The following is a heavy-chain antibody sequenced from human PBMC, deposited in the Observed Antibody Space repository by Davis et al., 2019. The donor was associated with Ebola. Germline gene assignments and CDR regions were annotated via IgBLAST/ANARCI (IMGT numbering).Heavy chain of an antibody. D-gene: IGHD2-21*02. CDR3: AKVRVVVTAMHFDY. CDR1: GFTFSNYA. Sequence: RGSLSLSCAASGFTFSNYAMTWVRRAPGQGLEWVSAISGSGGSTYYADSVKGRFTISRDKSKNTLYLQMNSLRAEDTAVYYCAKVRVVVTAMHFDYWGQGTLVTVSS. J-gene: IGHJ4*02. V-gene: IGHV3-23*01. CDR2: ISGSGGST.